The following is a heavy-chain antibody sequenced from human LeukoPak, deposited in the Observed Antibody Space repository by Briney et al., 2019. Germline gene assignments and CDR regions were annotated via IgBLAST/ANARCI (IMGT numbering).Heavy chain of an antibody. CDR1: GFSVSNNY. J-gene: IGHJ1*01. D-gene: IGHD2-15*01. Sequence: GGSLRLSCAASGFSVSNNYMSWVRQAPGEGLEWVSVIYSGGSTFYADSVKGRFTISRDNSKNTLYLQMNSLRAEDTAVYYCASDSYSPEYFQHWGQGTLVTVSS. V-gene: IGHV3-66*01. CDR2: IYSGGST. CDR3: ASDSYSPEYFQH.